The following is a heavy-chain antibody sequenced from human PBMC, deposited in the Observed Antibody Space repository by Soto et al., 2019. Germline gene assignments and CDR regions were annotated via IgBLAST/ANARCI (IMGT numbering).Heavy chain of an antibody. CDR2: INHSGST. J-gene: IGHJ4*02. D-gene: IGHD1-26*01. CDR3: AIGLWDSGHRSRCNFDY. Sequence: SETLSLTCAVYGGSFSGYYWSWIRQPPGKGLEWIGEINHSGSTNYNPSLKSRVTISVDTSKNQFSLKLSSVTAADTAVYYCAIGLWDSGHRSRCNFDYWGQGTLVTVSS. V-gene: IGHV4-34*01. CDR1: GGSFSGYY.